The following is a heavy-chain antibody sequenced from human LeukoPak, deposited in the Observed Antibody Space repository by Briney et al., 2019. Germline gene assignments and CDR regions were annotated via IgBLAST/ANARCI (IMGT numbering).Heavy chain of an antibody. CDR3: ARWEASRVAFGI. CDR2: IYYSGIT. Sequence: PSETLSLTCTVSGGSISTYYWSWIRQPPGRGLEWIGYIYYSGITDYSPSLKSRVTISIDTSKKQFSLKLSSVTAADTAVYYCARWEASRVAFGIWGQGTLVTVSS. CDR1: GGSISTYY. V-gene: IGHV4-59*01. J-gene: IGHJ3*02. D-gene: IGHD1-26*01.